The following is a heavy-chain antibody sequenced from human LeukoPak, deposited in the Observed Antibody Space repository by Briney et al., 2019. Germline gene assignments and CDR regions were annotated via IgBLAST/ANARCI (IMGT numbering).Heavy chain of an antibody. CDR1: GFTFDDYA. V-gene: IGHV3-9*01. CDR3: AKGGSSWSFDY. Sequence: PGRSLRLSCAASGFTFDDYAMHWVRQAPGKGLEWVSGISWNSGSIGYADSVKGRFTISRDNAKNSLYLQMNSLRAEDTALYYCAKGGSSWSFDYWGQGTLVTVSS. J-gene: IGHJ4*02. CDR2: ISWNSGSI. D-gene: IGHD6-13*01.